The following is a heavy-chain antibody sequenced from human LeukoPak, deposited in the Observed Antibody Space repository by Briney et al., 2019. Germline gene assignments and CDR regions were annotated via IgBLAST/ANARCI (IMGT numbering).Heavy chain of an antibody. CDR3: ARDIVYLIDEDYG. V-gene: IGHV4-4*07. D-gene: IGHD4-17*01. J-gene: IGHJ4*02. Sequence: SETLSLTCPVSGSSFIRYHWSWIRQPAGKGLEWIGRIHTSGSADYSPSLQSRVTISVDMSKKEFSLKLTSVTAADTAVYYCARDIVYLIDEDYGWGQGTLVTVSS. CDR1: GSSFIRYH. CDR2: IHTSGSA.